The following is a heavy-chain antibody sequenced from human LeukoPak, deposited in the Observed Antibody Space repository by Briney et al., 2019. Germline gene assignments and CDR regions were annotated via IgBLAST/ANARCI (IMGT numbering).Heavy chain of an antibody. V-gene: IGHV3-66*01. Sequence: PGGSLRLSCAASGFAFSSYGVHWVRQAPGKGLEWVSVTYSGGSTSHADSVKGRFTVSRDDSKNMVYLQMNSMRHDDTAVYYCARTYYDYRVGTNYFDYWGQGTLVTVSS. CDR2: TYSGGST. D-gene: IGHD3-3*01. CDR1: GFAFSSYG. J-gene: IGHJ4*02. CDR3: ARTYYDYRVGTNYFDY.